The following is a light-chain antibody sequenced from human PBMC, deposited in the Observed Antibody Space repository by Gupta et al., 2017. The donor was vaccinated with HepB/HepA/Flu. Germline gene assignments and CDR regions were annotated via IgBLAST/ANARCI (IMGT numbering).Light chain of an antibody. CDR2: GAS. J-gene: IGKJ2*01. V-gene: IGKV3-20*01. CDR1: QSVYNNY. CDR3: QQQGSSPYT. Sequence: ELLLTQSPVSLSLSPAEGATLSCSATQSVYNNYLTWYQQTPGQAPSLLIDGASTRAPGIPDRFSGSGSGTDFTLTISRLEPEDFAVYYGQQQGSSPYTFGQGTKMEIK.